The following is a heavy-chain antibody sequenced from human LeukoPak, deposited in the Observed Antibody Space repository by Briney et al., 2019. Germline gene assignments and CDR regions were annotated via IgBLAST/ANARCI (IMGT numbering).Heavy chain of an antibody. V-gene: IGHV3-23*01. CDR3: AKVGRTGILRPWVVAATPIGRWFDP. CDR1: GFTFSSYG. CDR2: ISGSGGST. J-gene: IGHJ5*02. Sequence: GGTLRLSCAASGFTFSSYGMSWVRQAPGKGLEWVSAISGSGGSTYYADSVKGRFTISRDNSKNTLYLQMNSLRAEDTAVYYCAKVGRTGILRPWVVAATPIGRWFDPWGQGTLVTVSS. D-gene: IGHD2-15*01.